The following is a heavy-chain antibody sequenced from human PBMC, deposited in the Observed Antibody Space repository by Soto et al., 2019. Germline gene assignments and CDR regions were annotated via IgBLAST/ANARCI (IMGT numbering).Heavy chain of an antibody. Sequence: QVQLQQWGAGLLKPSETLSLNCAVTGGSLSGYYWCWIRQPPGKGLEWIGEVKDGGHTNYSPSLRGQVTISSDTSNNQFSLRLNSVTAADTGVYYCARGQEGVVATHWDQGSLVTVSS. CDR1: GGSLSGYY. D-gene: IGHD5-12*01. J-gene: IGHJ4*02. V-gene: IGHV4-34*01. CDR2: VKDGGHT. CDR3: ARGQEGVVATH.